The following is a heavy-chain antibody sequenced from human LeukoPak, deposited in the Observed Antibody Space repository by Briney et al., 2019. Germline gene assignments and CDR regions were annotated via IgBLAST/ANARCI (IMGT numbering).Heavy chain of an antibody. J-gene: IGHJ1*01. V-gene: IGHV3-53*05. CDR1: GFTVSSNY. CDR3: APPPAAYGGSWYGH. Sequence: GGSLRLSCAASGFTVSSNYMSWVRQAPGKGLEWVSVIYSGGSTYYADSVKGRFTISRDNSKNTLYLQMNSLRAEDTAVYYCAPPPAAYGGSWYGHGGQGPLVTVSS. D-gene: IGHD6-13*01. CDR2: IYSGGST.